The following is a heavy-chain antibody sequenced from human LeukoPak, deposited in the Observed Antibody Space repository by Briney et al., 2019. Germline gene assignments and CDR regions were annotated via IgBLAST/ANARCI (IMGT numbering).Heavy chain of an antibody. V-gene: IGHV4-39*07. J-gene: IGHJ5*02. D-gene: IGHD4-23*01. CDR2: IYYSGST. CDR3: ARENGWATVVTSSWFDP. CDR1: GGSISSSSYY. Sequence: SETLSLTCTVSGGSISSSSYYWGWIRQPPGKGLERIGRIYYSGSTYYNPSLKSRVTISVDTSKNQFSLKLSSVTAADTAVYYCARENGWATVVTSSWFDPWGQGTLVTVSS.